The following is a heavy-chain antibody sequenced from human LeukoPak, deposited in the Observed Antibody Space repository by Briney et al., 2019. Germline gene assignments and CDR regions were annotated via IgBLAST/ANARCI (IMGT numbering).Heavy chain of an antibody. CDR1: VYTFTSCY. CDR3: ARDIVPVDRIVVEPAAPTGYYYYYGMDV. CDR2: INPSGGSK. J-gene: IGHJ6*02. Sequence: ASVTVSCKASVYTFTSCYMHWVGQAPGQGLDWMGIINPSGGSKSYPQKLQGRVTLTRDTSTRTVYMELSRPRYEDTALYYCARDIVPVDRIVVEPAAPTGYYYYYGMDVWGQRTTVTASS. D-gene: IGHD2-2*01. V-gene: IGHV1-46*01.